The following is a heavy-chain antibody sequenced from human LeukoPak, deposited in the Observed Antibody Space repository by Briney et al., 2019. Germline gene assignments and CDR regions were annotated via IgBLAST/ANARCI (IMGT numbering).Heavy chain of an antibody. D-gene: IGHD3-16*02. J-gene: IGHJ4*02. V-gene: IGHV1-2*02. CDR1: GYTFTGYY. CDR2: INPNSGGT. CDR3: ARGGSYRYEYYFDY. Sequence: ASVKVSFKASGYTFTGYYMHWVRQAPGQGLEWMGWINPNSGGTNYAQKFQGRVTMTRDTSISTAYMELSRLRSDDTAVYYCARGGSYRYEYYFDYWGQGTLVTVSS.